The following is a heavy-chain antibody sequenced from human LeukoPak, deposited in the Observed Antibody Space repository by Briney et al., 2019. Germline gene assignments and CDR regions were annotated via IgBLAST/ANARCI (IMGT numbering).Heavy chain of an antibody. CDR3: ARDTVFGDQGVYGY. Sequence: GASVKVSCKASGYTFTGYYMHWVRQAPGQGLEWMGWINPNSGGTNYAQKFQGRVTMTRDTSTSTVYMELSSLRSEDTAVYYCARDTVFGDQGVYGYWGQGTLVTVSS. D-gene: IGHD3-3*01. CDR2: INPNSGGT. J-gene: IGHJ4*02. CDR1: GYTFTGYY. V-gene: IGHV1-2*02.